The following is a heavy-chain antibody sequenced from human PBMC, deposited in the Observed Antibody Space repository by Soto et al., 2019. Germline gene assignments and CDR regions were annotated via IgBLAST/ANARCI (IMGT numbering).Heavy chain of an antibody. D-gene: IGHD6-19*01. CDR2: ISAYNGNT. CDR1: GYTFTSYG. Sequence: ASVKVSCKASGYTFTSYGISWVRQAPGQGLERMGWISAYNGNTNSAQKLQGRLTMTTDTSTSTAYMELRSLRSDDTAVYYCARLGIAVADYYYYGTDVWGQGTTVTVSS. J-gene: IGHJ6*02. CDR3: ARLGIAVADYYYYGTDV. V-gene: IGHV1-18*01.